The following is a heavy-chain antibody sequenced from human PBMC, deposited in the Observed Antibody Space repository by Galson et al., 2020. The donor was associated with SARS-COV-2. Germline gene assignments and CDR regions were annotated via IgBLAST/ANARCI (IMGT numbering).Heavy chain of an antibody. CDR3: ARGRYSSSWYGTHNWFDP. D-gene: IGHD6-13*01. V-gene: IGHV4-34*01. CDR1: GGSFSGYY. J-gene: IGHJ5*02. Sequence: SETLSLTCAVYGGSFSGYYWSWIRQPPGKGLEWIGEINHSGSTNYNPSLKSRATISVDTSKNQFSLKLSSVTAADTAVYYCARGRYSSSWYGTHNWFDPWGQGTLVTVSS. CDR2: INHSGST.